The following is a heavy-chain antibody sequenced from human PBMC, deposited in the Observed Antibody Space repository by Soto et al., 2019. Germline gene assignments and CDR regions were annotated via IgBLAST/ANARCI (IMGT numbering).Heavy chain of an antibody. CDR3: ARVISSMIDTATPYWYFDL. J-gene: IGHJ2*01. CDR1: GGSISGYY. CDR2: IYYSGST. Sequence: ASETLSLTCTVSGGSISGYYWSWIRQPPGKGLEWIGYIYYSGSTNYNPSLKSRVTISVDTSKNQFSLNLSSVTAADTAVYYCARVISSMIDTATPYWYFDLWGRGILVTVSS. V-gene: IGHV4-59*01. D-gene: IGHD2-21*02.